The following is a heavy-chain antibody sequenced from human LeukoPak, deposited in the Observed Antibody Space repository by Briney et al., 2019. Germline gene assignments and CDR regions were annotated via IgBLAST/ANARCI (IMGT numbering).Heavy chain of an antibody. Sequence: GGPLKLSCAASGFIFSDSAMHWVRQASGKGLEWVGHVRSKPNNYATAYAASVKGRFTISRDDSKNTAYLQMNSLKTEDTAVYYCSSPAHDFDFWSGYYSFWGPGILVTVSS. D-gene: IGHD3-3*01. CDR3: SSPAHDFDFWSGYYSF. CDR2: VRSKPNNYAT. CDR1: GFIFSDSA. J-gene: IGHJ4*02. V-gene: IGHV3-73*01.